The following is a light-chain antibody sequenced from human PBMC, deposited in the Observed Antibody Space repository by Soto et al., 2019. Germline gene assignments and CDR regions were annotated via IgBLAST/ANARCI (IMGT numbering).Light chain of an antibody. V-gene: IGLV2-14*03. CDR2: DVS. CDR1: SSDVGAFNY. CDR3: ASYTTSSTYV. J-gene: IGLJ1*01. Sequence: QSALTQPASVSGSPGLSIAISCTGTSSDVGAFNYVSWYQQHPGKAPKFMIFDVSSRPSGVSDRFSGSKSGNTASLTISGLQTEDEADYYCASYTTSSTYVFGTGTKVTVL.